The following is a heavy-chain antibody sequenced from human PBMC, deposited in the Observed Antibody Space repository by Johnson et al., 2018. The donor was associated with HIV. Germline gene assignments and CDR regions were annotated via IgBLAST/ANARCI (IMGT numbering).Heavy chain of an antibody. V-gene: IGHV3-15*01. CDR1: QFTFSSYY. Sequence: EVHLVESGGGLAKPAWSPRLSCAASQFTFSSYYMNCVRQAPGKGLEWVGRINTKTDGETTAYAAAVKGRFTISRDDSKNTLYLQMNNLTTEDADVYYCTTGRVGRNYGGKYHIWGQGTMVTVSS. CDR3: TTGRVGRNYGGKYHI. D-gene: IGHD1-7*01. J-gene: IGHJ3*02. CDR2: INTKTDGETT.